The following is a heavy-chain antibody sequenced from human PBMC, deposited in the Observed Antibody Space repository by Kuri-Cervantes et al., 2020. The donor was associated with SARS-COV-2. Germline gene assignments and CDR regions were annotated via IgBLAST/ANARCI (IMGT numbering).Heavy chain of an antibody. Sequence: ASVKVSCKASGYTFTGYYMHWVRQAPGQGLEWMGWMNPNSGGTNYAQKFQGWVTVTRDTSISTVYMELSRLRSDDTAVYYCARSTPFRRLAVISQGGAFDIWGQGTMVTVSS. CDR1: GYTFTGYY. D-gene: IGHD3-22*01. J-gene: IGHJ3*02. CDR2: MNPNSGGT. V-gene: IGHV1-2*04. CDR3: ARSTPFRRLAVISQGGAFDI.